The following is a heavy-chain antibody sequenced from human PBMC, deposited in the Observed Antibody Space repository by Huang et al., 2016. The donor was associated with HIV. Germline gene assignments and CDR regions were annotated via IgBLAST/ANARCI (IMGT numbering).Heavy chain of an antibody. CDR3: ARPKMIDGTPDSSWNYFDS. V-gene: IGHV4-34*02. D-gene: IGHD2-21*01. J-gene: IGHJ4*02. Sequence: QVQLQQWGTGLLKPSETLSLKCAVYGGSFSNYYWSWIRQSPGKGPEWIGEINHRGKSTHNPSLRSRITMSIDTSKSQFYLNLTSVTTADTGVYYCARPKMIDGTPDSSWNYFDSWGQGTLVSVSS. CDR1: GGSFSNYY. CDR2: INHRGKS.